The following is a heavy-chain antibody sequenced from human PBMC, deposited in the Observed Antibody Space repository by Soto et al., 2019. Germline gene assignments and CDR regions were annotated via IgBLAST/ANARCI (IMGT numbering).Heavy chain of an antibody. D-gene: IGHD3-9*01. Sequence: QVQLQESGPGLVKPSQTLTLTCTVSGGSINSGRFYWSWIRQHPGKGLEWIGHISDSGSSYYNPSPESRVTISVDTSKTQFSLKLSAVTAADTAVYFCARTTFYDIFTAYYSLFDYWGQGTMVTVSS. J-gene: IGHJ4*02. CDR2: ISDSGSS. CDR3: ARTTFYDIFTAYYSLFDY. CDR1: GGSINSGRFY. V-gene: IGHV4-31*03.